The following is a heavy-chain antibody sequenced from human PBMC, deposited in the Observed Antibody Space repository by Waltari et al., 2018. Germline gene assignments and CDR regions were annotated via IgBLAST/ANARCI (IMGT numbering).Heavy chain of an antibody. J-gene: IGHJ6*02. V-gene: IGHV1-2*02. D-gene: IGHD2-2*01. Sequence: QVQLVQSGAEVKKPGASVKVSCKASGYTFTGYYMHWVRQAPGQGLEWMGGGNPNRGGTNYAQKFQGRGTMTRDTSISTAYMELSRLRSDDTAVYYCARGYCSSTSCSHYYYGMDVWGQGTTVTVSS. CDR3: ARGYCSSTSCSHYYYGMDV. CDR1: GYTFTGYY. CDR2: GNPNRGGT.